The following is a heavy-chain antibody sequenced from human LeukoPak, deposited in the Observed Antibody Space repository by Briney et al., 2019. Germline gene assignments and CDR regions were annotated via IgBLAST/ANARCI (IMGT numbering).Heavy chain of an antibody. J-gene: IGHJ4*02. CDR3: ARQTQDDSSGYYYPCYFDY. CDR2: IYHSGST. V-gene: IGHV4-38-2*02. CDR1: GYSISSGYY. D-gene: IGHD3-22*01. Sequence: SETLSLTCTVSGYSISSGYYWGWIRQPPGKGLEWIGNIYHSGSTYYNPSLKSRVTISVDTSKNQFSLKLSSVTAADTAIYYCARQTQDDSSGYYYPCYFDYWGQGTLVTVSS.